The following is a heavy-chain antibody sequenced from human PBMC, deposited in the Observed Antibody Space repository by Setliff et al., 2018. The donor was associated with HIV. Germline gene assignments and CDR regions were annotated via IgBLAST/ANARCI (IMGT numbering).Heavy chain of an antibody. V-gene: IGHV4-31*03. CDR2: IYDSVST. J-gene: IGHJ6*02. CDR3: VRERRRSPLSYGLDV. CDR1: GGSVSSGGYY. Sequence: KASETLSLTCTVSGGSVSSGGYYWSWIRQHPGRGLEWIGHIYDSVSTYVNPSRKRRFSISIDTSNNRFSLEVASVTAADTAVYYCVRERRRSPLSYGLDVWGQGTTVTVS.